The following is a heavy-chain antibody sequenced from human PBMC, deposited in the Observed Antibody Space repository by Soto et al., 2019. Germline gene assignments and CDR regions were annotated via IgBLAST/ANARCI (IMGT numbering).Heavy chain of an antibody. V-gene: IGHV3-13*01. J-gene: IGHJ6*02. CDR1: GFTFSNYG. Sequence: PGGSPRLSCAASGFTFSNYGMHWVRQAPGKGLEWVAAISTAGDTYYLGSVKGRFTISREDAKNSLSLQMNSLRVGDTAVYYCARGGDRFDGMDVWGQGTTVTVSS. CDR3: ARGGDRFDGMDV. CDR2: ISTAGDT. D-gene: IGHD3-16*01.